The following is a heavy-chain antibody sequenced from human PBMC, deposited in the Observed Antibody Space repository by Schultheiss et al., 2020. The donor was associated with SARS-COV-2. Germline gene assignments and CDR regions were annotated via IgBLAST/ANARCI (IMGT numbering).Heavy chain of an antibody. CDR3: ARSRRGWIQLWLKFAFDY. CDR2: IYYSGST. CDR1: GGSISSGDYY. Sequence: SETLSLTCTVSGGSISSGDYYWSWIRQPPGKGLEWIGYIYYSGSTYYNPSLKSRVTISVDTSKNQFSLKLSSVTAADTAVYYCARSRRGWIQLWLKFAFDYWGQGTLVTVSS. J-gene: IGHJ4*02. D-gene: IGHD5-18*01. V-gene: IGHV4-30-4*01.